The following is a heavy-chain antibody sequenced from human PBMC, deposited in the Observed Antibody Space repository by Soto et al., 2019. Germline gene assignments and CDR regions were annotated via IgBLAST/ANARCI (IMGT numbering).Heavy chain of an antibody. CDR1: GFTFSGSA. D-gene: IGHD3-22*01. V-gene: IGHV3-73*01. J-gene: IGHJ3*02. Sequence: GGSLRLSCAASGFTFSGSAMHWVRQASGKGLEWVGRIRSKANSYATAYAASVKVRFTISRDDSKNTAYLQMNSLKTEDTAVYYCTRHIDRDLRAFDIWGQGTMVTVSS. CDR2: IRSKANSYAT. CDR3: TRHIDRDLRAFDI.